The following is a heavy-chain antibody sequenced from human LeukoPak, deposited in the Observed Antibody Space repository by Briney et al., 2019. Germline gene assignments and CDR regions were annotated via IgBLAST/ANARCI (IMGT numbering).Heavy chain of an antibody. J-gene: IGHJ4*02. CDR1: GFTFSSYA. CDR3: ARNLGPYSSSWYSEDY. CDR2: ISYDGSNK. D-gene: IGHD6-13*01. V-gene: IGHV3-30*04. Sequence: GKSLRLSCAASGFTFSSYAMHWVRQAPGKGLEWVAVISYDGSNKYYADSVKGRFTISRDNSKNTLYLQMNSLRAEDTAVYYCARNLGPYSSSWYSEDYWGQGTLVTVSS.